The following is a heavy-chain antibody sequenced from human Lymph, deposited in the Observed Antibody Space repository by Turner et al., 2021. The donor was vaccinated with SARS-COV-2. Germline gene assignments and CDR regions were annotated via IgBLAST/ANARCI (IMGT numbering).Heavy chain of an antibody. D-gene: IGHD1-26*01. J-gene: IGHJ6*02. Sequence: QVQLVESGGGVVQPGRSLRLSCAASGFTFSSFVMHWVRQDPGKGLEWVAVISYDGSNKYYADSVKGRFTIYRDNSKNTLYLQMNSLRAEDTAVDYCATDPGAGGELLGGGYYYYGMDVWGQGTTVTVSS. CDR1: GFTFSSFV. CDR3: ATDPGAGGELLGGGYYYYGMDV. V-gene: IGHV3-30-3*01. CDR2: ISYDGSNK.